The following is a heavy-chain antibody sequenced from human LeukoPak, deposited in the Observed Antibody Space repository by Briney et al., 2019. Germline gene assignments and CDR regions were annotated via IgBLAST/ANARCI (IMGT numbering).Heavy chain of an antibody. CDR3: ARDISLLPADY. V-gene: IGHV1-18*01. Sequence: ASVEVSCKXSGYTFTSYGISWVRQAPGQGLEWMGWISAYNGNTNYAQKLQGRVTMTTDTSTSTAYMELRSLRSDDTAVYYCARDISLLPADYWGQGTLVTVSS. J-gene: IGHJ4*02. CDR1: GYTFTSYG. CDR2: ISAYNGNT. D-gene: IGHD1-26*01.